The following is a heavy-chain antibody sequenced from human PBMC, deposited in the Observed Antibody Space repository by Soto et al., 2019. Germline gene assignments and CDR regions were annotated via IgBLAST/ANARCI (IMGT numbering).Heavy chain of an antibody. CDR3: ARVPVLYYYDSSGYSWFEL. CDR1: GYTFTSYG. V-gene: IGHV1-18*01. D-gene: IGHD3-22*01. Sequence: ASVKVSGKASGYTFTSYGISWVRQAPGQGLEWMGWISAYNGNTNYAQKLQGRVTMTTDTSTSTAYMELRSLRSDDTAVYYCARVPVLYYYDSSGYSWFELWGQGTLVTVSS. CDR2: ISAYNGNT. J-gene: IGHJ5*02.